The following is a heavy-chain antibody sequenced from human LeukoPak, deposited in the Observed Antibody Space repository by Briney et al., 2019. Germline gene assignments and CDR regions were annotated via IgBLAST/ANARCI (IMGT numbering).Heavy chain of an antibody. D-gene: IGHD2-15*01. V-gene: IGHV3-64*01. CDR1: GFTFSSYA. CDR3: ARDKVVGATYLDY. J-gene: IGHJ4*02. CDR2: ISSNGGST. Sequence: GGSLRLSCAASGFTFSSYAMHWVRQAPGKGLEYVSAISSNGGSTYYANSVKGRFTISRDNSKNTLYLQMNSLRAEDTAVYYCARDKVVGATYLDYWGQGTLVTVSS.